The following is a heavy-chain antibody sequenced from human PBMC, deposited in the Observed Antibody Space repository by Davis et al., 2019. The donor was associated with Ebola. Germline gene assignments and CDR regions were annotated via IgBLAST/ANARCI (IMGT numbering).Heavy chain of an antibody. CDR3: ARRAGFQYYYGMDV. J-gene: IGHJ6*04. Sequence: MPSETLSLTCTVSGGSLSNYVWSWIRQPPGKGLEWIGYIFYSGSTYYNPSLKSRVIISVDTSKNQFSLRLRSVTAADTAVYYCARRAGFQYYYGMDVWGKGTTVSVSS. CDR1: GGSLSNYV. CDR2: IFYSGST. D-gene: IGHD3-10*01. V-gene: IGHV4-59*06.